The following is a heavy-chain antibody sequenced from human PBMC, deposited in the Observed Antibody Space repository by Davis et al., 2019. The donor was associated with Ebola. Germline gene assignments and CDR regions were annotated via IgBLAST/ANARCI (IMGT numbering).Heavy chain of an antibody. Sequence: MPSETLSLTCIVSGGSISNYFWSWIRQPPGKGLEWIGYIYYSGITSYNPSLKSRVAISLQTSKNQFSLRLSSVTAADTAVYYCARGNSDYGEFDYWGQGTLVAVSS. V-gene: IGHV4-59*01. CDR3: ARGNSDYGEFDY. CDR1: GGSISNYF. CDR2: IYYSGIT. J-gene: IGHJ4*02. D-gene: IGHD4-17*01.